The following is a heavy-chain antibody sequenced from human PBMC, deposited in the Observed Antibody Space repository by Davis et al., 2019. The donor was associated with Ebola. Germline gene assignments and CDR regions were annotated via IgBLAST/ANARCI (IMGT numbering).Heavy chain of an antibody. CDR2: IIVSGAST. J-gene: IGHJ4*02. Sequence: GESLKISCAASGFTFTNYWMSWVRQAPGKGLEWLSSIIVSGASTYYADSVKGRFTISRDNSKNTLYLQINSLRAEDTAVYYCAVRGRDYWGQGALVTVSS. V-gene: IGHV3-23*01. CDR3: AVRGRDY. D-gene: IGHD3-10*01. CDR1: GFTFTNYW.